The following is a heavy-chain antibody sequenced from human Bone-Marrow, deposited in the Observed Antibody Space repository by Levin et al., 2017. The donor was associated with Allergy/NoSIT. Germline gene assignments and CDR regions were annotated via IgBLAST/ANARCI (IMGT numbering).Heavy chain of an antibody. V-gene: IGHV4-39*01. J-gene: IGHJ5*02. D-gene: IGHD5-12*01. Sequence: SQTLSLTCAVSGGSITISSYYWAWIRQPPGKGLEWIASIYYTGSSFYNPSLKSRVTISVHTSKNQFSLKLTSVTAADTATYYCANTPTGYGPWGRGTRVTVSS. CDR2: IYYTGSS. CDR3: ANTPTGYGP. CDR1: GGSITISSYY.